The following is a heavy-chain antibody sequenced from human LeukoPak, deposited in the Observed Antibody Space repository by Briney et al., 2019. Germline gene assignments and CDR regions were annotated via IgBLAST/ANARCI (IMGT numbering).Heavy chain of an antibody. J-gene: IGHJ4*02. Sequence: GGSLRLSCAASEFTFSSYWMHWVRQAPGKGLVWVSRINIDESVTTYADSVRGRFIISRDNAKNTVYLQMNSLRAEDTAVYYCARRSDGNNKGFDYWGQGTLVTVSS. CDR2: INIDESVT. CDR3: ARRSDGNNKGFDY. CDR1: EFTFSSYW. V-gene: IGHV3-74*01. D-gene: IGHD5-24*01.